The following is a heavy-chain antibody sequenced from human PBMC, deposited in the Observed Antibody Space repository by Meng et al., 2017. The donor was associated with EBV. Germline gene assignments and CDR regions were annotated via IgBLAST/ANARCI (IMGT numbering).Heavy chain of an antibody. CDR3: ARGRGVYCSGGSCYPGWFDP. V-gene: IGHV1-8*01. D-gene: IGHD2-15*01. CDR2: MNPNSGNT. CDR1: GYTFTSYD. Sequence: VQVGPFGAGVKKHGASVKVSCKASGYTFTSYDINWVRQATGQGLEWMGWMNPNSGNTGYAQKFQGRVTMTRNTSISTAYMELSSLRSEDTAVYYCARGRGVYCSGGSCYPGWFDPWGQGTLVTVSS. J-gene: IGHJ5*02.